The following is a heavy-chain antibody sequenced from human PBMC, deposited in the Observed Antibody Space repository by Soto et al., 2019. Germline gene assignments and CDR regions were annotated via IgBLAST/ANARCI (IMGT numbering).Heavy chain of an antibody. CDR1: GASISSSSYY. CDR3: SSSIGQWLVS. V-gene: IGHV4-39*02. J-gene: IGHJ5*02. Sequence: SETLSLTCTVSGASISSSSYYWGWIRQPPGKGLEYVGNIYYSGSTYYNPSLKSRVIISVDTSKNHFSLKLSPVTAADTAVYYCSSSIGQWLVSSGQGTPVTVSS. D-gene: IGHD6-19*01. CDR2: IYYSGST.